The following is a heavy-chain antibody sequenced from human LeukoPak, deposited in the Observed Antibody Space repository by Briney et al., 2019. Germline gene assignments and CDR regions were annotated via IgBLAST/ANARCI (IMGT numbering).Heavy chain of an antibody. J-gene: IGHJ4*02. Sequence: SETLSLTCTVSGGSISSYYRSWIRQPPGKGLEWIGYIYYSGSTNYNPSLKSRVTISVDTSKNKFSLKLSSVTAADTAVYYCARELWSSGYYSYYFDYWGQGTLVTVSS. CDR2: IYYSGST. D-gene: IGHD3-22*01. CDR3: ARELWSSGYYSYYFDY. CDR1: GGSISSYY. V-gene: IGHV4-59*01.